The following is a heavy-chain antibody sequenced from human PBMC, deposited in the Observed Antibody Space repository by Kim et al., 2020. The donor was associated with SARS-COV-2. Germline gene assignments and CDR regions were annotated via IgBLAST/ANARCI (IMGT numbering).Heavy chain of an antibody. J-gene: IGHJ4*02. CDR3: ARDFARYHRSDYYGLFNY. CDR2: IKQDGSEK. CDR1: GFTFSSYW. Sequence: GGSLRLSCAASGFTFSSYWMSWVRQAPGKGLEWVANIKQDGSEKYYVDSVKGRFTISRDNAKNSLYLQMNSLRAEDTAVYYCARDFARYHRSDYYGLFNYWGQGTLVTVSS. V-gene: IGHV3-7*01. D-gene: IGHD3-10*01.